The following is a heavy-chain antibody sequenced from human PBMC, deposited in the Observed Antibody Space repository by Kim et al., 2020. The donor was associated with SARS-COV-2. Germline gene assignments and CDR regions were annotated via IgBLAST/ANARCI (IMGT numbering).Heavy chain of an antibody. CDR3: TTVTTDYYYYYGMDV. Sequence: GGSLRLSCTASGFTFGDYAMSWFRQAPGKGLERVGFIRSKAYGGTTEYAGSVKGRFTISRDDSKSIAYLQMNSLKTEDTAVYYCTTVTTDYYYYYGMDVWGQGTTVTVSS. CDR1: GFTFGDYA. J-gene: IGHJ6*02. D-gene: IGHD4-17*01. V-gene: IGHV3-49*03. CDR2: IRSKAYGGTT.